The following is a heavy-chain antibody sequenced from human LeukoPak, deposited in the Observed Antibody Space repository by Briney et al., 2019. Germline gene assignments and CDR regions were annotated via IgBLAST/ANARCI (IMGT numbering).Heavy chain of an antibody. J-gene: IGHJ6*02. CDR2: ISSSGSTI. CDR3: ARDLSGFDYYYGSGSYPAHGMDV. V-gene: IGHV3-11*01. CDR1: GFTFSDYY. Sequence: GGSLRLSCAASGFTFSDYYMSWIRQAPGKGLEWVSYISSSGSTIYYADSVKGRFTISRDNAKNSLYLQMNSLRAEDTAVYYCARDLSGFDYYYGSGSYPAHGMDVWGQGTTVTVSS. D-gene: IGHD3-10*01.